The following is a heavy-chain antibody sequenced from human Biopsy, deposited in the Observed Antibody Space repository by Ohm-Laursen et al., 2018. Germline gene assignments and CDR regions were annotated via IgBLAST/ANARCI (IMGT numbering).Heavy chain of an antibody. CDR3: AKDGYYDILTGPPSDY. D-gene: IGHD3-9*01. Sequence: GSLRLSCAASGFTFSSHAMSWARQAPGKGLEWVAGITGGGDRTYYADSVKGRFTISRDNSKNTLFLQMNSLRAEDTALYYCAKDGYYDILTGPPSDYWGQGTLVTVSS. CDR1: GFTFSSHA. CDR2: ITGGGDRT. V-gene: IGHV3-23*01. J-gene: IGHJ4*02.